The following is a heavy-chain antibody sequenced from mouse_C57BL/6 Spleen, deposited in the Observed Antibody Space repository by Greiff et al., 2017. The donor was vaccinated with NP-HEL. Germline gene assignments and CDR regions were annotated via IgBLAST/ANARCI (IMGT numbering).Heavy chain of an antibody. CDR1: GYTFTDYE. CDR3: TRWGALAWFAY. CDR2: IDPETGGT. J-gene: IGHJ3*01. Sequence: QVQLQQSGAELVRPGASVTLSCKASGYTFTDYEMHWVKQTPVHGLEWIGAIDPETGGTAYNQKFKGKAILTADKSSSTAYMELRSLTSEDSAVYYGTRWGALAWFAYWGQGTLVTVSA. V-gene: IGHV1-15*01.